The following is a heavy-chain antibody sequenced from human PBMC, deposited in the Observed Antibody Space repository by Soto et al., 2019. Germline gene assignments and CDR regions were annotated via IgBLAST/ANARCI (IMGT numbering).Heavy chain of an antibody. Sequence: QVQLVQSGAEVKKPGASVNVSCKASGYTFTSSYIHWVRQAPGQGFEWMGIINPSGGGTTYSQKRQGRVTLTRDTSTRTVYMELNSLRSEDTAVYYCARGPGASGLDVWGQGTTVTVSS. J-gene: IGHJ6*02. CDR2: INPSGGGT. CDR3: ARGPGASGLDV. V-gene: IGHV1-46*01. CDR1: GYTFTSSY. D-gene: IGHD2-8*02.